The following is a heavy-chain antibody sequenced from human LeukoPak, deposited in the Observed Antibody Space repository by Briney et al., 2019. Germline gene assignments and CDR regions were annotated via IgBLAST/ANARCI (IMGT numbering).Heavy chain of an antibody. Sequence: ASVKVSCKASGYTFTSYGISWVRQAPGQGLEWMGWINTNTGNPTYAQGFTGRFVFSLDTSVSTAYLQISSLKAEDTAVYYCARDLSIAVAGVVLAYWGQGTLVTVSS. V-gene: IGHV7-4-1*02. CDR2: INTNTGNP. J-gene: IGHJ4*02. CDR1: GYTFTSYG. CDR3: ARDLSIAVAGVVLAY. D-gene: IGHD6-19*01.